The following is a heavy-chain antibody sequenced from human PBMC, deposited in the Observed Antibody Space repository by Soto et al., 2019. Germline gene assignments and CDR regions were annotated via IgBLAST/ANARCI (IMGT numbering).Heavy chain of an antibody. CDR2: ISYDGNNK. V-gene: IGHV3-30*18. CDR1: GFTFSTYG. D-gene: IGHD3-10*01. Sequence: GGSLRLSCAASGFTFSTYGMHWVRQAPGKGLEWVAVISYDGNNKYYADSVKGRFTISRDNSKNTLYLQMDRLRAEDTAVYYCAKGGGYGSGSYSYYYYYMDVWGKGTTVTVSS. CDR3: AKGGGYGSGSYSYYYYYMDV. J-gene: IGHJ6*03.